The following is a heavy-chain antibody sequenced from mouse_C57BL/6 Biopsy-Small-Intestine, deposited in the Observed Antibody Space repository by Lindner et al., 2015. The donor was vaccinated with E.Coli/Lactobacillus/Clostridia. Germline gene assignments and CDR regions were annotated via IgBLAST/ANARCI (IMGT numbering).Heavy chain of an antibody. Sequence: VQLQESGAELVKPGASVKLSCKASGYTFTEYTIHWVKQRSGQGLEWIGWFYPRSDIIKYNEKFKDKATLTADKSSSTVYMELSRLTSEDSAVYFCARYEEGDFAWFAYWGQGTLVTVSA. D-gene: IGHD3-3*01. V-gene: IGHV1-62-2*01. CDR3: ARYEEGDFAWFAY. CDR1: GYTFTEYT. CDR2: FYPRSDII. J-gene: IGHJ3*01.